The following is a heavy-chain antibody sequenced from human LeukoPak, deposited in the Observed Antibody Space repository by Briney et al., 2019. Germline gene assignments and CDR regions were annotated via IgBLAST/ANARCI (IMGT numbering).Heavy chain of an antibody. V-gene: IGHV2-5*02. CDR3: ARSTNGYSGSYRSYYFDY. Sequence: SGPTLVKPTQTLTLTCTFSGFSLSTSGVGVGWIRQPPGKALEWLALIYWDDYKRYSPSLKSRLTITKDTSKNQEVLTMTNMDPVDTATYYCARSTNGYSGSYRSYYFDYWGQGTLVTVSS. CDR1: GFSLSTSGVG. CDR2: IYWDDYK. J-gene: IGHJ4*02. D-gene: IGHD1-26*01.